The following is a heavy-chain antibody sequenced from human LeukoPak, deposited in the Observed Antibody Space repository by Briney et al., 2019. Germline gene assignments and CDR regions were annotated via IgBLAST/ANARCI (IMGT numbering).Heavy chain of an antibody. D-gene: IGHD6-19*01. CDR2: IKSKTDGGTI. J-gene: IGHJ4*02. CDR3: ATYGSGSCLRY. V-gene: IGHV3-15*01. CDR1: GFTFNNAW. Sequence: PGGSLRLSCAASGFTFNNAWMSWVRQAPGKGLEWVGRIKSKTDGGTIDYDAPVKDRFTISRDDSKNTLYLQINSLKTEDTAVYYCATYGSGSCLRYWGQGTLVTVSS.